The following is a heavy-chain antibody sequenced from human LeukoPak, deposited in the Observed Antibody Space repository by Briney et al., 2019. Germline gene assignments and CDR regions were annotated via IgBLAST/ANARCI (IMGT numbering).Heavy chain of an antibody. V-gene: IGHV4-34*01. CDR2: INHSGST. CDR1: GGSFSGYY. D-gene: IGHD1-14*01. J-gene: IGHJ6*02. CDR3: AREPRAVNHYYYYGMDV. Sequence: PSETLSLTCAVYGGSFSGYYWSWIRQPPGKGLEWIGEINHSGSTNYNPSLKSRVTISVDTSKNQFSLKLSSVTAADTAVYYCAREPRAVNHYYYYGMDVWGQGTTVTVSS.